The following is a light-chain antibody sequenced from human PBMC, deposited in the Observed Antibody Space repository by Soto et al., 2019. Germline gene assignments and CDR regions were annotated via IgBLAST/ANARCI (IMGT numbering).Light chain of an antibody. CDR3: QHYESSPPSYT. CDR2: GAS. Sequence: EIVLTQSPGTLSLSPGERATLSCRASQSLTSTYLAWYQQKPGQAPRLLIYGASSRATGVPDRFSGSGSGTDFTLTISRLEPEDFAVYYCQHYESSPPSYTFGHGTKLEIK. V-gene: IGKV3-20*01. J-gene: IGKJ2*01. CDR1: QSLTSTY.